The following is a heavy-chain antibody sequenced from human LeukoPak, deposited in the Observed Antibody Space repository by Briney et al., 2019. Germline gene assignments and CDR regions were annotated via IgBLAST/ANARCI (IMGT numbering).Heavy chain of an antibody. J-gene: IGHJ4*02. D-gene: IGHD1-26*01. V-gene: IGHV3-23*01. Sequence: PGGSLRLSCAASGFNFIDYSMNWVRQAPGKGLEWVSGISTSGDRTYYADSVKGRFTISRDNSKKTLYLQMNSLRAEDTAEYYCARSAVGTSCCTAVDYWGQGTLVTVSS. CDR2: ISTSGDRT. CDR3: ARSAVGTSCCTAVDY. CDR1: GFNFIDYS.